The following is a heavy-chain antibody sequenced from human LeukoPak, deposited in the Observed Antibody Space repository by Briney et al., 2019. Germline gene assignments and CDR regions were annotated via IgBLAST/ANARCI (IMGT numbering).Heavy chain of an antibody. CDR1: GGTFSSYA. Sequence: SVKVSCRASGGTFSSYAISWVRQAPGQGLEWMVRIIPILGIANYAQKFQGRVTITADKSTSTAYMELSSLRSEDTAVYYCARAPFSGRGTFDPWGQGTLVTVSS. CDR2: IIPILGIA. D-gene: IGHD5-12*01. CDR3: ARAPFSGRGTFDP. J-gene: IGHJ5*02. V-gene: IGHV1-69*04.